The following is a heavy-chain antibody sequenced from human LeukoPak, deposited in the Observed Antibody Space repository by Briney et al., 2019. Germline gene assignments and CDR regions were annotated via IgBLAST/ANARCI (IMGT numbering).Heavy chain of an antibody. CDR3: AIIAVGGVDPFDS. Sequence: ASVKVSCKASGGTFSSYAISWVRQAPGQGLEWMGGIIPIFGTANYAQKFQGRVTITADESTSTAYMELSSLRSEDSALFYCAIIAVGGVDPFDSWGQGTLVTVSS. D-gene: IGHD6-19*01. V-gene: IGHV1-69*13. J-gene: IGHJ4*02. CDR1: GGTFSSYA. CDR2: IIPIFGTA.